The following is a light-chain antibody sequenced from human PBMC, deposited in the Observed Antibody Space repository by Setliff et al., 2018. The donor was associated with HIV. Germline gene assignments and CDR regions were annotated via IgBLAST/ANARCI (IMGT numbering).Light chain of an antibody. CDR2: EVS. J-gene: IGLJ1*01. Sequence: QSALTQPASVSGSPGQSITISCTGTSSDVGSYNLVSWYQHHPGKAPKLMIYEVSKWPSGVANRFSGSKSVNTASLTISGLQAEDGTDYYCCSYAGSKTFVFGTGTKVTVL. V-gene: IGLV2-23*02. CDR1: SSDVGSYNL. CDR3: CSYAGSKTFV.